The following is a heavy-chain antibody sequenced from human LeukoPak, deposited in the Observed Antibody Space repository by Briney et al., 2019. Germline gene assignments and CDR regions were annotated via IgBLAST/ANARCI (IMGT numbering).Heavy chain of an antibody. V-gene: IGHV1-18*01. CDR1: GYTFTNYG. CDR2: ISPYNGNT. Sequence: ASVKVSCKASGYTFTNYGITWVRQAPGQGLEWMGWISPYNGNTKYAQKVQGRVTMTTDTSTSTAYMELRSLRSDDTAVYYCARGSSWYLYYFDYWGQGTLVTVSS. J-gene: IGHJ4*02. D-gene: IGHD6-13*01. CDR3: ARGSSWYLYYFDY.